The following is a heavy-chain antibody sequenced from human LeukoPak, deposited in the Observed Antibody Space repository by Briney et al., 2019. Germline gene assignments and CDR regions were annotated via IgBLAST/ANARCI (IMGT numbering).Heavy chain of an antibody. CDR1: GFTVSSNY. CDR3: ARGGYYYHDSSGYLYHFDY. J-gene: IGHJ4*02. D-gene: IGHD3-22*01. V-gene: IGHV3-21*01. CDR2: ISSSSSYI. Sequence: GGSLRLSCAASGFTVSSNYMSWVRQAPGKGLEWVSTISSSSSYIDYADSVKGRFTISRDNAKNSLYLQMNSLRAEDTAVYYCARGGYYYHDSSGYLYHFDYWGQGTLVTVSS.